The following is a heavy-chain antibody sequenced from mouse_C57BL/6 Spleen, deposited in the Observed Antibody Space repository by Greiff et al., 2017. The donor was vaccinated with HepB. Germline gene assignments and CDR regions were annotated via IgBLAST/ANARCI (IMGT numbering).Heavy chain of an antibody. V-gene: IGHV2-2*01. J-gene: IGHJ2*01. D-gene: IGHD1-1*01. CDR1: GFSLTSYG. Sequence: VKLVESGPGLVQPSQSLSITCTVSGFSLTSYGVHWVRQSPGKGLEWLGVIWSGGSTDYNAAFISRLSISKDNSKSQVFFKMNSLQADDTAIYYCARNYPTPYYYGSDLDYWGKGPTLTVSS. CDR2: IWSGGST. CDR3: ARNYPTPYYYGSDLDY.